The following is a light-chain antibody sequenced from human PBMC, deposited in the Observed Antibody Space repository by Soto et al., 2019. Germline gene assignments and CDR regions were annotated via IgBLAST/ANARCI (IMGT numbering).Light chain of an antibody. V-gene: IGKV1-9*01. J-gene: IGKJ1*01. CDR1: QGISSY. Sequence: IQLTQSPSSLSASLGNRVTITWRASQGISSYLGWYQQKPGKAPNLLIYAASTLQSGVPSRFSGGGSGTDFTLTISRLEPEDFAVYYCQQYGSSRWTFGQGTKVDIK. CDR2: AAS. CDR3: QQYGSSRWT.